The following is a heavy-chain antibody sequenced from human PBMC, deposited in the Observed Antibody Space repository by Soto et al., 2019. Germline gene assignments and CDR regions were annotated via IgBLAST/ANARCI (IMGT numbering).Heavy chain of an antibody. D-gene: IGHD6-19*01. CDR2: INPNSGGT. CDR3: ARNLYSCVTIFDY. Sequence: QVQLVQSGAEVKKPGASVKVSCKASGYTFTGYYMHWVRQAPGQGPEWMGWINPNSGGTNYAQKFQGRVTMTRDTSISTAYMKLSRLRSDDTAVYYCARNLYSCVTIFDYWGQGTLVTVSS. V-gene: IGHV1-2*02. CDR1: GYTFTGYY. J-gene: IGHJ4*02.